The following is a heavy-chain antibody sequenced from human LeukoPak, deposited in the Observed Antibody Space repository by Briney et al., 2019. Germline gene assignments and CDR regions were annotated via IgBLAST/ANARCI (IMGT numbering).Heavy chain of an antibody. CDR1: GFTFSSYS. V-gene: IGHV3-21*01. D-gene: IGHD4-17*01. CDR3: AKGNFGDYGADY. CDR2: ISSSSTYI. Sequence: GGSLRLSCAASGFTFSSYSMNWVRQAPGKGLEWVSSISSSSTYIYYADSLKGRFTISRDNAKNSLYLQMNSLRVEDTAVYCCAKGNFGDYGADYWGQGTLVTVSS. J-gene: IGHJ4*02.